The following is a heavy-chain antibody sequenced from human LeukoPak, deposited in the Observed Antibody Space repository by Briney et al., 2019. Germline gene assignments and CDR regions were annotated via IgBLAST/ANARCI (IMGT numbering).Heavy chain of an antibody. V-gene: IGHV1-2*02. CDR1: GYTFTDYY. CDR3: VRYTLIDGNYFDY. J-gene: IGHJ4*02. CDR2: INPNSGGT. D-gene: IGHD3-22*01. Sequence: GASVKVSCKASGYTFTDYYIHWVRQAPGQGLEWMAWINPNSGGTNYAQKFQGRVTLTRDTSISTAYMELSRLRSDDSAVYYCVRYTLIDGNYFDYWGQGTLVTVSS.